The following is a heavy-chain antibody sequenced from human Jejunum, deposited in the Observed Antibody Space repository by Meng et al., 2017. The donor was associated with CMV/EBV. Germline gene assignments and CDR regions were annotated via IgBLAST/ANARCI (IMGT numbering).Heavy chain of an antibody. D-gene: IGHD7-27*01. Sequence: GSGPGLGNPSGTLSLTCTVSGGSIRSGMCAWGWIRQPPGKGLEWIGSIYYSGSTYYNPSLKSRVTISVDTSKNQFSLKLSSVTAADTAVYYCASPLGILGIVDLWGRGTLVTVSS. J-gene: IGHJ2*01. V-gene: IGHV4-39*01. CDR1: GGSIRSGMCA. CDR3: ASPLGILGIVDL. CDR2: IYYSGST.